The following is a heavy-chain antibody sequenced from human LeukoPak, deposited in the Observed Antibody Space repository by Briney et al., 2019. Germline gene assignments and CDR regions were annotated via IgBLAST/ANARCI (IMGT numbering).Heavy chain of an antibody. CDR2: IYTSGST. V-gene: IGHV4-61*02. J-gene: IGHJ6*03. CDR1: GGSISSGSYY. D-gene: IGHD6-19*01. Sequence: PSETLSLTCTVSGGSISSGSYYWSWIRQPAGKGLEWIGRIYTSGSTNHNPSLKSRVTISVDTSKNQFSLKLSSVTAADTAVYYCARGAVAGRDYYYMDVWGKGTTVTVSS. CDR3: ARGAVAGRDYYYMDV.